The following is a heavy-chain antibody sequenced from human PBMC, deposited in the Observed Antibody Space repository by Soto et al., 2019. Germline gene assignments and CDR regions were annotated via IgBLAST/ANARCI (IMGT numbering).Heavy chain of an antibody. J-gene: IGHJ4*02. CDR3: GAYRGGIVCGDY. V-gene: IGHV3-23*01. CDR2: ISGSGGST. CDR1: GFTFSSYA. Sequence: EVQLLESGGGLVQPGGSLRLSCAASGFTFSSYAMSWVRQAPGKGLEWVSAISGSGGSTYYADSVKGRFTISIDKSKNKLYLQMNSLRAEDTAVYDCGAYRGGIVCGDYWGQGTLVTVSS. D-gene: IGHD2-15*01.